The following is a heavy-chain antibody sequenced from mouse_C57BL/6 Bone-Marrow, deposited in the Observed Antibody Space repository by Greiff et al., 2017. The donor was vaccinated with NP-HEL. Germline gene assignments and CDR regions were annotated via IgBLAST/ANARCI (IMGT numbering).Heavy chain of an antibody. CDR2: ISDGGSYT. Sequence: EVKLVESGGGLVKPGGSLKLSCAASGFSFSSYAMSWVRQTPEKRLEWVATISDGGSYTYYPDNVKGRFTFSKDNAKNNLYLQMSHLKSEETDMYYCARLCYAMDYWGQGTSVTVSS. J-gene: IGHJ4*01. V-gene: IGHV5-4*03. CDR3: ARLCYAMDY. CDR1: GFSFSSYA.